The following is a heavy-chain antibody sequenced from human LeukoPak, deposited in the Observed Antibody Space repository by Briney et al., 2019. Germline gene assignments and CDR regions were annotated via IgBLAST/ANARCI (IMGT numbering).Heavy chain of an antibody. V-gene: IGHV3-23*01. D-gene: IGHD3-22*01. J-gene: IGHJ6*03. CDR1: GFTFSSYG. CDR3: AKTANYYDSSGYYYSDYYHYYMDV. Sequence: GGSLRLSCAASGFTFSSYGMSWVRQAPGKGLEWVSAISGSGGSTYYADSVKGRFTISRDNSKNTLYLQMNSLRAEDTAVYCCAKTANYYDSSGYYYSDYYHYYMDVWGKGTTVTISS. CDR2: ISGSGGST.